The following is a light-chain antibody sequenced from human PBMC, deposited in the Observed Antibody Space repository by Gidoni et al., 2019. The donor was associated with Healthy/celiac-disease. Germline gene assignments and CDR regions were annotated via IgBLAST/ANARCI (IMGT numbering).Light chain of an antibody. CDR3: QQRSNWPLSS. J-gene: IGKJ4*01. V-gene: IGKV3-11*01. CDR2: DAS. Sequence: EIVLTQSPATLSLSPGERATLSCRASQSVSSYLAWYKQKPGQAPRLLIYDASNRATGIPARFSGSGSGTDFNLTISSLEPEEFAVYYCQQRSNWPLSSFGGGTKGEIK. CDR1: QSVSSY.